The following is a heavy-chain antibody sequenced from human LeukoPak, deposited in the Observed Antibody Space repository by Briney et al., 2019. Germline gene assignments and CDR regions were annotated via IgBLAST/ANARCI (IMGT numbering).Heavy chain of an antibody. CDR1: GGSISSGGYY. CDR2: IYYSGST. CDR3: ARDLGGYDYDDSSGYSNY. V-gene: IGHV4-31*03. Sequence: SETLSLTCTVSGGSISSGGYYWSWIRQHPGKGLEWIGYIYYSGSTYYNPSLKSRVTISVDTSKNQFSLKLSSVTAADTAVYYCARDLGGYDYDDSSGYSNYWGQGTLVTVSS. D-gene: IGHD3-22*01. J-gene: IGHJ4*02.